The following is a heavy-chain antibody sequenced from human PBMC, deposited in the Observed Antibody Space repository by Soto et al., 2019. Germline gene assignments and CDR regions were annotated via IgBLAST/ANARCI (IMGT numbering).Heavy chain of an antibody. J-gene: IGHJ3*02. D-gene: IGHD3-22*01. CDR1: GYSFTSYW. CDR3: ARGRAYYDSSGYYPWAI. CDR2: IYPGDSDT. V-gene: IGHV5-51*01. Sequence: GESLKISCKGSGYSFTSYWIGWVRQMPGKGLEWMGIIYPGDSDTRYSPSFQGQVTISADKSISTAYPQWSSLKASDTAMYYCARGRAYYDSSGYYPWAIWGQGTMVTVSS.